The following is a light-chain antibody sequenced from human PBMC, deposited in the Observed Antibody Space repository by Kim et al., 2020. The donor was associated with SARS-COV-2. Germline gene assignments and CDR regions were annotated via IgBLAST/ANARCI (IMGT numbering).Light chain of an antibody. V-gene: IGKV1-39*01. J-gene: IGKJ4*01. CDR2: AAS. Sequence: GDRVTITCRASQSISSYLNWYQQKPGKAPKLLIYAASSLQSGVPSRFSGSGSGTDFTLTISSLQPEDFATYYCQQSYSTPGTFGGGTKVDIK. CDR1: QSISSY. CDR3: QQSYSTPGT.